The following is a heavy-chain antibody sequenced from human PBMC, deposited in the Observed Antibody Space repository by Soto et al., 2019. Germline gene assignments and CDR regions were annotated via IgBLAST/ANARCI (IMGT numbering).Heavy chain of an antibody. V-gene: IGHV1-18*01. CDR1: GYTFTSYG. J-gene: IGHJ5*02. Sequence: GASVKVSCKASGYTFTSYGISWVRQAPGQGLEWMGWISAYNGNTNYAQKLQGRVTMTTDTSTSTAYMELRSLRSDDTAVYYCAGTPMVRGLHAWFDPWGQGTLVTVSS. CDR2: ISAYNGNT. D-gene: IGHD3-10*01. CDR3: AGTPMVRGLHAWFDP.